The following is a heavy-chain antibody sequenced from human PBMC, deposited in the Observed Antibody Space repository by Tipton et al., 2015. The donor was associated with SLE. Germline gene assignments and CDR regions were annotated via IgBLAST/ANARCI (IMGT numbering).Heavy chain of an antibody. CDR3: ARDGLGYSGYNPQRACDY. J-gene: IGHJ4*02. D-gene: IGHD5-12*01. V-gene: IGHV4-61*02. CDR1: GGSISSGSYY. Sequence: LRLSCTVSGGSISSGSYYWSWIRQPAGKGLGWIGRIYTSGSTNYNPSLKSRVTISVDTSKNQFSLKLSSVTAADTAVYYCARDGLGYSGYNPQRACDYWGQGTLVTVSS. CDR2: IYTSGST.